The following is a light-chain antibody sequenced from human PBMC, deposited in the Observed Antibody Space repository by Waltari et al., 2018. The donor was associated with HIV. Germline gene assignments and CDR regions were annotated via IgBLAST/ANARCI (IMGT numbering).Light chain of an antibody. CDR3: QQYYTIPIT. J-gene: IGKJ5*01. CDR2: RAS. V-gene: IGKV4-1*01. CDR1: QSVLYSSNNKNY. Sequence: DIVMTQSPASLAVSLGERATINCKSSQSVLYSSNNKNYLTWYQQKSGQPPKLLIYRASTRESGVPDRFSGSGSGTDFTLTISNLQAEDVAVYYCQQYYTIPITFGQGTRLEIK.